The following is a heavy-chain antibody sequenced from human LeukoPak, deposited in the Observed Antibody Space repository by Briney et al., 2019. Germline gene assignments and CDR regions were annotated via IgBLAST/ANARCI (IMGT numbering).Heavy chain of an antibody. Sequence: SETLSLTCAVYGGSFSNYYWSWIRQPPGKGLEWIGEINHSGSTNYNNYNPSLKSRVTMSVDMSKNQFSLKLNSVTAADTAMYYCALAGGFDYWGQGTLVTVSS. V-gene: IGHV4-34*01. CDR3: ALAGGFDY. J-gene: IGHJ4*02. CDR2: INHSGSTNYN. D-gene: IGHD2-15*01. CDR1: GGSFSNYY.